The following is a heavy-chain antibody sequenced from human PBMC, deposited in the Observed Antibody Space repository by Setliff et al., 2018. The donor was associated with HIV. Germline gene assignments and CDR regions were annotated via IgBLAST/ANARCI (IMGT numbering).Heavy chain of an antibody. J-gene: IGHJ5*02. CDR1: GASISSDT. CDR2: IYNSEMS. D-gene: IGHD1-26*01. CDR3: ARGGTSSNCFDP. V-gene: IGHV4-59*01. Sequence: SETLSLTCIVSGASISSDTWSWIRQPPGKGLQWIGFIYNSEMSNYNPSLKSRVPMSLDTSKNQFSLKLTSVTAADTAVYYCARGGTSSNCFDPWGQGTRVTVPQ.